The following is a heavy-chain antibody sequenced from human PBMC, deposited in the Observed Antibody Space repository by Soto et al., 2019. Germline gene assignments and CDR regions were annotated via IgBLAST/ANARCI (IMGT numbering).Heavy chain of an antibody. D-gene: IGHD2-2*01. CDR2: MSGSGGST. Sequence: GGSLRLSCAASGFTFSSYAMNWVRQAPGKGLEWVSAMSGSGGSTYYADSVKGRFTISRDNSKSTLYLEMNSLRAEDTAVYYCANDKIGVPGQRSYYFDYWGQGTLVTVSS. CDR3: ANDKIGVPGQRSYYFDY. CDR1: GFTFSSYA. J-gene: IGHJ4*02. V-gene: IGHV3-23*01.